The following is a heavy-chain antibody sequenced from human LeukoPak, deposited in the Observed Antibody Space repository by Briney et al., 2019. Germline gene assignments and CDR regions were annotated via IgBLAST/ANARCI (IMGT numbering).Heavy chain of an antibody. D-gene: IGHD1-26*01. V-gene: IGHV4-59*01. Sequence: PSETLSLTCTVSGASISNYYWSWIRQPPGKGLEWIGYIYYSGSTNYNPSLKSRVTISVDTSKNQFSLKLSSVTAADTAVYYCARGMYSGSYITTLVYWGQGTLVTVSS. CDR2: IYYSGST. CDR1: GASISNYY. J-gene: IGHJ4*02. CDR3: ARGMYSGSYITTLVY.